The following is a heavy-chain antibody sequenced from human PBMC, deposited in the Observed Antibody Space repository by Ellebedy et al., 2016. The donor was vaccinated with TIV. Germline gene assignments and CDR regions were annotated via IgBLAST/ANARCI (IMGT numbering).Heavy chain of an antibody. Sequence: MPSETLSLTCTVSGGSISSYYWSWIRQPPGKGLEWIGYIYYSGSTNYNPSLKSRVTISIDTSKSQFSLKLSSVTAADTALYYCARAGGYGGSFGYWGQGTLVTVSS. J-gene: IGHJ4*02. CDR2: IYYSGST. CDR3: ARAGGYGGSFGY. V-gene: IGHV4-59*01. D-gene: IGHD4-23*01. CDR1: GGSISSYY.